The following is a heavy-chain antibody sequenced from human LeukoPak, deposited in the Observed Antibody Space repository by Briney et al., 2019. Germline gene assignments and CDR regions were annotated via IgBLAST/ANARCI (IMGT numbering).Heavy chain of an antibody. Sequence: WASVKVSCKASGYTFTGYYMHWVRQAPGQGLEWMGWINPNSGGTNYAQKFQGRVTMTRDTSISTAYMELSRLRSDDTAVYYCARDLGYSSVAGFLAVYYFDYWGQGTLVTVSS. CDR3: ARDLGYSSVAGFLAVYYFDY. J-gene: IGHJ4*02. CDR2: INPNSGGT. D-gene: IGHD6-25*01. V-gene: IGHV1-2*02. CDR1: GYTFTGYY.